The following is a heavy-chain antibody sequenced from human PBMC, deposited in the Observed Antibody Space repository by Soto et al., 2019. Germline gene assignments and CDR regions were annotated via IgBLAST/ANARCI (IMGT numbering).Heavy chain of an antibody. CDR3: ARDFTAPNGTWAFDY. V-gene: IGHV4-4*02. D-gene: IGHD3-16*01. CDR1: GASISSGDW. CDR2: IFHTGTT. Sequence: SETLSLTCDVSGASISSGDWWNWVRQPPGKGLEWIGEIFHTGTTIYNPSLKSRVTISLDESKNHFSLKLTSVTAADTAVYYCARDFTAPNGTWAFDYWGQGTLVTVSS. J-gene: IGHJ4*02.